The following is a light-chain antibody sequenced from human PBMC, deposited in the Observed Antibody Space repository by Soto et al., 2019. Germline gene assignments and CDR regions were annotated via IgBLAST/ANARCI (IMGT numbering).Light chain of an antibody. Sequence: QSLLTQLPSVCASPGQSITISCTGNHNDIGTYDYVSWYQQHPGRAPRLLIHGVTTRPSGISGRFSASKSGLTASLTISGLQPEDEADYYCSSFTSNRIYVFGPGTKVTVL. CDR2: GVT. CDR1: HNDIGTYDY. CDR3: SSFTSNRIYV. J-gene: IGLJ1*01. V-gene: IGLV2-14*03.